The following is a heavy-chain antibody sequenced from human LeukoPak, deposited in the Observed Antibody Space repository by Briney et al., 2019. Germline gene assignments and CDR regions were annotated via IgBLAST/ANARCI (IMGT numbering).Heavy chain of an antibody. Sequence: GGSLRLSCAASGFTFNNYVMSWVRQAPGKGLEWVSGISGSGGSTYYADSVKGRFTISRDNSNNTLYLQMNSLRAEDTAVYYCAKGSSSWYSAPYYFDYWGQGTLVTVSS. CDR1: GFTFNNYV. CDR3: AKGSSSWYSAPYYFDY. D-gene: IGHD6-13*01. CDR2: ISGSGGST. J-gene: IGHJ4*02. V-gene: IGHV3-23*01.